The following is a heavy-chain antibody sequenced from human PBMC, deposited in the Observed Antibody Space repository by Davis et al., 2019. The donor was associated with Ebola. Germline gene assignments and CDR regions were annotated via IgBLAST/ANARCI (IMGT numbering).Heavy chain of an antibody. D-gene: IGHD3-10*01. J-gene: IGHJ4*02. CDR1: GGSISSSNYY. CDR2: IYYSGST. CDR3: ARHQGAYYSDY. Sequence: GSLRLSCTVSGGSISSSNYYWGWIRQPPGKGLEWIGTIYYSGSTYSNASLKGRVTMSVNTSKNQFSLKLLSVTAADTAMYYCARHQGAYYSDYWGQGTLVTVSP. V-gene: IGHV4-39*01.